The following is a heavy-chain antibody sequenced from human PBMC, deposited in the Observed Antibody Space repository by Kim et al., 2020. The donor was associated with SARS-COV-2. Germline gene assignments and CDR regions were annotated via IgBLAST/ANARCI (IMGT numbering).Heavy chain of an antibody. J-gene: IGHJ6*02. CDR2: IRSKANSYAT. V-gene: IGHV3-73*01. Sequence: GGSLRLSCAASGFTFSGSAMHWVRQASGKGLEWVGRIRSKANSYATAYAASVKGRFTISRDDSKNTAYLQMNSLKTEDTAVYYCTKTFGSMVRGARYGMDVWGQGTTVTVSS. CDR3: TKTFGSMVRGARYGMDV. CDR1: GFTFSGSA. D-gene: IGHD3-10*01.